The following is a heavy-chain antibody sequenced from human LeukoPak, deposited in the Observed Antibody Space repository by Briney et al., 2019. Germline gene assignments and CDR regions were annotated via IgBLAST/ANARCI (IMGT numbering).Heavy chain of an antibody. D-gene: IGHD6-19*01. CDR3: ARDESIAVAGGHYYYYYMDV. J-gene: IGHJ6*03. V-gene: IGHV3-48*01. Sequence: AGGSLRLSCAASGFTFSSYSMNWVRQAPGKGLEWVSYISSSSSTIYYADSVKGRFTISRDNAKNSLYLQMNSLRAEDTAVYYCARDESIAVAGGHYYYYYMDVWGKGTTVTVSS. CDR1: GFTFSSYS. CDR2: ISSSSSTI.